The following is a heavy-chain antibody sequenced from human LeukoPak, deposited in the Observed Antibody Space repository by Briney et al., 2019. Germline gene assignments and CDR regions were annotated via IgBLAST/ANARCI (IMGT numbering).Heavy chain of an antibody. J-gene: IGHJ4*02. Sequence: GRSLRLSCAASGFAFSTYGMHWVRQAPGKGLEWVAVIWYDGGNKYYADSVKGRFTISRDNSKSTLYLQMNSLRAEDTAVYYCERLSVAGTWFDYWGQGTLVTVSS. CDR1: GFAFSTYG. V-gene: IGHV3-33*01. CDR2: IWYDGGNK. CDR3: ERLSVAGTWFDY. D-gene: IGHD6-13*01.